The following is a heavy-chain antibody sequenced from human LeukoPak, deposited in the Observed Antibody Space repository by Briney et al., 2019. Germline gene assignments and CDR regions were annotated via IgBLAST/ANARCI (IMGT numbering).Heavy chain of an antibody. D-gene: IGHD2-2*01. V-gene: IGHV4-34*01. J-gene: IGHJ6*02. Sequence: SETLSLTCAVYGGSFSGYYWSWIRQPPGKGLEWIGEINHSGSTNYNPSLKGRVTISVDTSKNQFSLKLSSVTAADTAVYYCARVRYYCSSTSCYAPSYYYYGMDVWGQGTTVTVSS. CDR1: GGSFSGYY. CDR3: ARVRYYCSSTSCYAPSYYYYGMDV. CDR2: INHSGST.